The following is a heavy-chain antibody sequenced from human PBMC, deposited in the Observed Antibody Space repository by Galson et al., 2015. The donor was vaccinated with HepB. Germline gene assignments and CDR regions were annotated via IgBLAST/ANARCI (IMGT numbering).Heavy chain of an antibody. CDR2: ISGSGGST. V-gene: IGHV3-23*01. Sequence: SLRLSCAASGFTFSSYAMSWVRQAPGKGLEWVSAISGSGGSTYYADSVKGRFTISRDNSKNTLYLQMNSLRAEDTAVYYCAKITMIQRGAFDIWGQGTMVTVSS. J-gene: IGHJ3*02. D-gene: IGHD3-22*01. CDR1: GFTFSSYA. CDR3: AKITMIQRGAFDI.